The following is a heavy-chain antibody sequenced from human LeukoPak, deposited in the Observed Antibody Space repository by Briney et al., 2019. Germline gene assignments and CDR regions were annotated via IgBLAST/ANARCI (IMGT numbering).Heavy chain of an antibody. D-gene: IGHD2-15*01. CDR1: GFTFSNYG. V-gene: IGHV3-30*18. J-gene: IGHJ4*02. CDR3: AKDFLPYCSGGTCYEDYFDY. Sequence: GGSLRLSCAASGFTFSNYGMHWVRQAPGKGLEWVAVISSDESNKYFADSVKGRFTVSRDNSKNTLYLQMNSLRTEDTAVYYCAKDFLPYCSGGTCYEDYFDYWGQGTLVPVSS. CDR2: ISSDESNK.